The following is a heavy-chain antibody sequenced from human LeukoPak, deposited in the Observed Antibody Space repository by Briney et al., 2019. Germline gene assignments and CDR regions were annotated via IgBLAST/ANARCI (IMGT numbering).Heavy chain of an antibody. D-gene: IGHD5-24*01. CDR2: ISSSSDAM. CDR3: ARDRWPYDAYDV. CDR1: GFSFSDYS. Sequence: GGSLSLSCAASGFSFSDYSMNWVRQAPGKGLEWVSYISSSSDAMYYADSVRGRFTISSDNAENSVYLQMTNLRVEDAAVYYCARDRWPYDAYDVWGQGTMVTVSS. J-gene: IGHJ3*01. V-gene: IGHV3-21*05.